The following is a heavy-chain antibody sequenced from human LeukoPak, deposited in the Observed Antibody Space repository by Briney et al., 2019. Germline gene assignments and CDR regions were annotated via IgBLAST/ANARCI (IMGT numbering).Heavy chain of an antibody. D-gene: IGHD1-26*01. Sequence: PSETLSLTCAVSGYSISSGYYWGCIRPPPGKGLEWIASMYHSGSTYYNPSLQSRVTLSADTSKNQFSLKMSSVTAADTAVYYCGRDRSGGYSVDYWGQGTLVTVS. V-gene: IGHV4-38-2*02. CDR3: GRDRSGGYSVDY. J-gene: IGHJ4*02. CDR1: GYSISSGYY. CDR2: MYHSGST.